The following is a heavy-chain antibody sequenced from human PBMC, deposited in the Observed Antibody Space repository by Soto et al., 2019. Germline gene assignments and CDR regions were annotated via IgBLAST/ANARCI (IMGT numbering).Heavy chain of an antibody. V-gene: IGHV4-39*01. CDR2: IYYSGST. D-gene: IGHD3-10*01. J-gene: IGHJ3*02. CDR1: GGSISSSSYY. CDR3: AIPTMVRDAGAFDI. Sequence: QLQLQESFPGLVKPLETLSLPCTVSGGSISSSSYYWGWIRQPPGKWLEWIGSIYYSGSTYYNPSLTRPVTIAVDTSKNQFYLKLSSVTAADTAVYYCAIPTMVRDAGAFDIWGQGTMVTVSS.